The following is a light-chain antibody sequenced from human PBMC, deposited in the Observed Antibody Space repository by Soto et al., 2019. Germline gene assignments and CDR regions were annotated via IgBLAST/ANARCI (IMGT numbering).Light chain of an antibody. J-gene: IGKJ4*01. CDR2: AAS. CDR1: QDVGHF. CDR3: QQLDSYLSFT. Sequence: DIQLTQSPSFLFASVGDRVTITCRASQDVGHFLAWYQQKAGKAPKLLMFAASPLQSEVPARFRGSGSGTEFTLTITSLQPEDYATYYCQQLDSYLSFTFGGGTKVEIK. V-gene: IGKV1-9*01.